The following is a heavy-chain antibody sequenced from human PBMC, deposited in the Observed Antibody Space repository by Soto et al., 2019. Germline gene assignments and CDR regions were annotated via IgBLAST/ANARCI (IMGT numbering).Heavy chain of an antibody. Sequence: GGSLRLSCAASGFTFSSYGMHWVRQAPGKGLEWVAVISYDGSNKYYADSVKGRFTISRDNSKNTLYLQMNSLRAEDTAVYYCAKDGPAPFVLRCFDAIDYWGQGTLVTVSS. CDR1: GFTFSSYG. D-gene: IGHD3-9*01. V-gene: IGHV3-30*18. J-gene: IGHJ4*02. CDR2: ISYDGSNK. CDR3: AKDGPAPFVLRCFDAIDY.